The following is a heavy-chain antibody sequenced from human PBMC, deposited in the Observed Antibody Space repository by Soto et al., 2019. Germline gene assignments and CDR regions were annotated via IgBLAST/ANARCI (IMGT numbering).Heavy chain of an antibody. CDR1: GGSISSYY. CDR3: ARVWEAYCGGDCSPDAFDI. Sequence: SETLSLTCTVSGGSISSYYWSWTRQPPGKGLEWIGYIYYSGSTNYNPSLKSRVTISVDTSKNQFSLKLSSVTAADTAVYYCARVWEAYCGGDCSPDAFDIWGQGTMVTVSS. D-gene: IGHD2-21*01. J-gene: IGHJ3*02. CDR2: IYYSGST. V-gene: IGHV4-59*01.